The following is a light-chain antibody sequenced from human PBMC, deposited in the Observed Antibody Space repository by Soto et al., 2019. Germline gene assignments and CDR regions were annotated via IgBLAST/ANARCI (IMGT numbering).Light chain of an antibody. V-gene: IGKV3-20*01. Sequence: EIVLAHSPGTLSLSPGERATLSCKASQSVSSSSLDWYQQNPGQAPRLLIYGASSRVTGIPDRFSGSGSGTDFTLNISRLEPEDFAVYYCQQYGSSPQTFGPGTKVDIK. CDR1: QSVSSSS. J-gene: IGKJ3*01. CDR3: QQYGSSPQT. CDR2: GAS.